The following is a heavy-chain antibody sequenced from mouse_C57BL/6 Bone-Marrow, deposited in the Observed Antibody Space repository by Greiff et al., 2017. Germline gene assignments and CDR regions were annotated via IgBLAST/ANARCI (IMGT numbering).Heavy chain of an antibody. J-gene: IGHJ1*03. CDR1: GYTFTSYG. V-gene: IGHV1-81*01. CDR2: IYPRSGNT. CDR3: ARTRDWYFDV. Sequence: VQVVESGAELVRPGASVKLSCTASGYTFTSYGISWVKQRTGQGLEWIGEIYPRSGNTYYNEKFKGKATLTADKSSSTAYMELRSLTSEDSAVYFCARTRDWYFDVWGRGTTVTVSS.